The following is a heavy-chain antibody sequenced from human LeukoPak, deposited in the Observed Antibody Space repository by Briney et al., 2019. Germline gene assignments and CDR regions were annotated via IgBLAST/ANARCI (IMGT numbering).Heavy chain of an antibody. CDR3: AKDQARWLQPDY. CDR2: ISYDGSNK. J-gene: IGHJ4*02. D-gene: IGHD5-24*01. CDR1: GFTFSSYG. Sequence: PGGSLRLSCAPSGFTFSSYGMHWVRQAPGKGLEWVAVISYDGSNKYYADSVKGRFTISRDNSKNTLYLQMNSLRAEDTAVYYCAKDQARWLQPDYWGQGTLVTVSS. V-gene: IGHV3-30*18.